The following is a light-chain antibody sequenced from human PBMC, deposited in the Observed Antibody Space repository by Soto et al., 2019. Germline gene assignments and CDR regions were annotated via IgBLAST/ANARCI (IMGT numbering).Light chain of an antibody. Sequence: QSVLTQPASVSGSPGQSITISCTGTSSDVGGYDYVSWYQQHPGKAPKFMIYEVSNRPSGVSNRFSGSKSGNTASLTISGLQAEDEADYYCSSYTSSNTLVFGGGTKLTVL. CDR3: SSYTSSNTLV. J-gene: IGLJ2*01. V-gene: IGLV2-14*01. CDR1: SSDVGGYDY. CDR2: EVS.